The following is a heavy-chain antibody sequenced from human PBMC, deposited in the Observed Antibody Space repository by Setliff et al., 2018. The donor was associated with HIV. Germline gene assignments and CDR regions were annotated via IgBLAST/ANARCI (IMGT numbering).Heavy chain of an antibody. CDR2: IYYSGST. CDR1: GGSISSGDYY. CDR3: ARETEAGTFDY. Sequence: SETLSLTCTVSGGSISSGDYYWSWIRQPPGKGLEWIGYIYYSGSTYYNPSLKSRVTISVDTSKNQFSLKLSSVTAADTAVYYCARETEAGTFDYWDQGTLVTVSS. D-gene: IGHD6-19*01. J-gene: IGHJ4*02. V-gene: IGHV4-30-4*08.